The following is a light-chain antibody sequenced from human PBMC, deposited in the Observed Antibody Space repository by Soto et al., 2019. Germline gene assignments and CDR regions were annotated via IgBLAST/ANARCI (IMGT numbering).Light chain of an antibody. J-gene: IGKJ5*01. CDR2: WAS. V-gene: IGKV4-1*01. Sequence: IVMSQSTEYLSVSLGAMAIRKCRSSHSVLYNSNNKNYLAWYQQKPGQTPKLLIYWASSRESGVPDRFSGSGSGTDFTLTISSLQAEDVAVYYCQQYFNTLITFGQGRRLEVK. CDR3: QQYFNTLIT. CDR1: HSVLYNSNNKNY.